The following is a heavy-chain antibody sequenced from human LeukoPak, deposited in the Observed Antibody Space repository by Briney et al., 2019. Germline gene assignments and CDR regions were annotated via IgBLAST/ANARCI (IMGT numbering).Heavy chain of an antibody. Sequence: GGSLRLSCAASGFTFSSYSMNWVRQAPGKGLEWVSYITSSSSTIYYADSVKGRFTISRDNAKNSLYLQMNSLRDEDTAVYYFGRALAAPSRYFDSWGQGTLVTVSS. CDR2: ITSSSSTI. D-gene: IGHD6-6*01. CDR3: GRALAAPSRYFDS. J-gene: IGHJ4*02. V-gene: IGHV3-48*02. CDR1: GFTFSSYS.